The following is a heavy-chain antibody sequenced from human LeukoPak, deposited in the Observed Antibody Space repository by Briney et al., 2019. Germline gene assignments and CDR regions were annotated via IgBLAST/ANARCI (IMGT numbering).Heavy chain of an antibody. CDR2: ISGSGGST. CDR3: ARDGVKQWLETPYF. J-gene: IGHJ4*02. D-gene: IGHD6-19*01. CDR1: GFTFSSYA. V-gene: IGHV3-23*01. Sequence: PGGSLRLSCAASGFTFSSYAMSWVRQAPGKGLEWVSAISGSGGSTYYADSVKGRFTISRDNAKNSLYLQMNSLRAEDTAVYYCARDGVKQWLETPYFWGQGTLVTVSS.